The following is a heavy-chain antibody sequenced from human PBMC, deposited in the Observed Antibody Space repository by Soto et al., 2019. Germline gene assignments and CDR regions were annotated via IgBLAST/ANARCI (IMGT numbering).Heavy chain of an antibody. J-gene: IGHJ4*02. V-gene: IGHV1-2*02. CDR1: GYTFTGDY. Sequence: GASVKVSCKASGYTFTGDYMHWVRQAPGQGLEWMGWINPNSGSTDYADSVKGRFTISRDNSKNTLYLQMNSLRAEDTATYYCARARDAYNFLYEPTWGQGTLVTVPQ. CDR3: ARARDAYNFLYEPT. D-gene: IGHD5-12*01. CDR2: INPNSGST.